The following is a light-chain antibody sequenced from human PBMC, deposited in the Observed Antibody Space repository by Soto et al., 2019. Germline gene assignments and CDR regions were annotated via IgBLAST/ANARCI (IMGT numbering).Light chain of an antibody. J-gene: IGKJ4*01. CDR3: QQYANLPFT. CDR1: QDISNH. V-gene: IGKV1-33*01. Sequence: DIQMTQSPSSLSAPVGDRVTITCQASQDISNHLNWYQQKPGKAPKLLIYDVSNLERGVPSRFSGSGSGTDFTFTISSLQPEDIATYYCQQYANLPFTFGGGAKVEI. CDR2: DVS.